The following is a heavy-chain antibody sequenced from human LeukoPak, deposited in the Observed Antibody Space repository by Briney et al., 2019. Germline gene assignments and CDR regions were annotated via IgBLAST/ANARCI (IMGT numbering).Heavy chain of an antibody. V-gene: IGHV4-59*08. Sequence: PSETLSLTCYVSGASITPYYWSWFRQSPGNGLEWIAFIHNSGATKSNPSFKSRVTISLDTSKSQFSLRLNSVTAADTAVYHCARHLSRGTYPLDYWGQGSLVTVSS. CDR3: ARHLSRGTYPLDY. CDR1: GASITPYY. J-gene: IGHJ4*02. D-gene: IGHD1-26*01. CDR2: IHNSGAT.